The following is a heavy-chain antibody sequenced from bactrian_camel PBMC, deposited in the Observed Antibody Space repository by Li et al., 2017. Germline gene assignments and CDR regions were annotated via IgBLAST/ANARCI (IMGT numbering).Heavy chain of an antibody. V-gene: IGHV3S53*01. D-gene: IGHD3*01. J-gene: IGHJ6*01. CDR2: IDSNGVT. CDR1: ESTYRSIC. Sequence: VQLVESGGGSVQAGGSLTLSCSASESTYRSICMAWFRQAPGAKRETVATIDSNGVTKVADSVKARFTVSKDNAKKTRYLRMNNLKPEDTALYTCAAEDQAPWDMGWICNYNSWGQGTQVTVS. CDR3: AAEDQAPWDMGWICNYNS.